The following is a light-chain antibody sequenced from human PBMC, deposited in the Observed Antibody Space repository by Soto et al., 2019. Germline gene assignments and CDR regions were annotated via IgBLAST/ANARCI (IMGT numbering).Light chain of an antibody. CDR3: QHYVNSPPIT. J-gene: IGKJ5*01. Sequence: EIVLTQSPGTLSLSPGERATLSCRASQSVSSSYLAWYQQKPGQAPRLLIYGVSSSATGIPDRFSGSGSGTDFPLTISRLEPEDFAVYYCQHYVNSPPITFGHGTRLEIK. V-gene: IGKV3-20*01. CDR1: QSVSSSY. CDR2: GVS.